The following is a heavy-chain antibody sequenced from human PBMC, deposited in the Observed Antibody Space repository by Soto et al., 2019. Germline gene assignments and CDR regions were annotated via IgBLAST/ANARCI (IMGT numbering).Heavy chain of an antibody. J-gene: IGHJ4*02. CDR1: GLSLNNYA. D-gene: IGHD2-15*01. CDR3: SDWRAGGPVNLDH. V-gene: IGHV3-23*01. CDR2: IDVMDGA. Sequence: EVQILESGGDLVQPGGSLRLSCVVSGLSLNNYAIAWVRHAPGKGLEFVSTIDVMDGAWYSDSVRGRLAISRDVSRITVYLQMSSLRVEDTAIYFCSDWRAGGPVNLDHWGTGTRVTVSS.